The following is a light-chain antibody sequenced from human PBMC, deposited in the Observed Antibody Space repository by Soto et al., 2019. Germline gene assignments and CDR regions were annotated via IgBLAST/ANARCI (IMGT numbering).Light chain of an antibody. J-gene: IGKJ5*01. V-gene: IGKV3-15*01. CDR1: QSVGSS. Sequence: EIVRTQSPATVSVSPGERATLSCRATQSVGSSLAWYQQKPGQAPRLLIYGASTRASGIPARFSGSGSGTEFTLTISSLQSEDFAVYFCQQYSNWPPITFGQGTRLEI. CDR2: GAS. CDR3: QQYSNWPPIT.